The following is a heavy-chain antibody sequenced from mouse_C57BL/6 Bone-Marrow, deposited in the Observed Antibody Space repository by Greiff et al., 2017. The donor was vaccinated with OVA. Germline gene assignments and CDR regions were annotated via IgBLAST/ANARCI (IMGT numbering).Heavy chain of an antibody. CDR1: GFTFSDYG. CDR3: AGPNYRGDYYAMDY. J-gene: IGHJ4*01. Sequence: EVKLVESGGGLVKPGGSLKLSCAASGFTFSDYGMHWVRQAPEKGLEWVAYISSGSSTIYYADTVKGRFTISRDNAKNTLFLQMTSLRSEDTAMYYGAGPNYRGDYYAMDYWGQGTSVTVSS. CDR2: ISSGSSTI. V-gene: IGHV5-17*01. D-gene: IGHD1-1*01.